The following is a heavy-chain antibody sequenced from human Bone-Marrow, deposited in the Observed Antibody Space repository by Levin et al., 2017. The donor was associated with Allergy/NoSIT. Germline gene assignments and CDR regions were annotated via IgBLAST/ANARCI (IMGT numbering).Heavy chain of an antibody. V-gene: IGHV3-23*01. J-gene: IGHJ4*02. Sequence: PGGSLRLSCAASGFTFSSYGMSWVRQAPGKGPEWVSGVSGSGGSTYYADSVKGRFTISRDNSKNTLYLQMNSLRAEDTALYYCAKGAWETPGDENFDCWGQGTPVTVSS. CDR3: AKGAWETPGDENFDC. CDR2: VSGSGGST. CDR1: GFTFSSYG. D-gene: IGHD7-27*01.